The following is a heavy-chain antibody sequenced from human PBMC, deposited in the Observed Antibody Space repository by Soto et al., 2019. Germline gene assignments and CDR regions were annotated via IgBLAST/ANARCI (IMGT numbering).Heavy chain of an antibody. V-gene: IGHV3-30*18. D-gene: IGHD3-10*01. CDR2: ISYDGSNK. CDR1: GFTFSSYG. J-gene: IGHJ6*02. CDR3: AKDSGPYGSGSYYNGEAYYYGMDV. Sequence: GGSLRLSCAASGFTFSSYGMHWVRQAPGKGLEWVAVISYDGSNKYYADSVKGRFTISRDNSKNTLYLQMNSLRAEDTAVYYCAKDSGPYGSGSYYNGEAYYYGMDVWGQGTTVTVSS.